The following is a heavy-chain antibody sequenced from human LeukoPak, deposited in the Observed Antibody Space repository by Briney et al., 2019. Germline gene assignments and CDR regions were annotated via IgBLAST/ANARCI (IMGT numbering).Heavy chain of an antibody. Sequence: GGSLRLSCAASGFTFSSSVMSWVRQAPGKGLEWVSTISGSGSNTYYADSVKGRFTISRDNSKSTLYLQMNSLRAEDTAVYYCARDRGSSGWYEFDYWGQGTLVTVSS. D-gene: IGHD6-19*01. CDR2: ISGSGSNT. V-gene: IGHV3-23*01. CDR1: GFTFSSSV. J-gene: IGHJ4*02. CDR3: ARDRGSSGWYEFDY.